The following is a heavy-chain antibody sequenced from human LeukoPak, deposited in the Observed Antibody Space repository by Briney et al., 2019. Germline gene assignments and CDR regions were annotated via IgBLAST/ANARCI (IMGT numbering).Heavy chain of an antibody. V-gene: IGHV3-30*02. D-gene: IGHD3-10*01. CDR2: IRYDGSNK. CDR1: GFTFSSYG. Sequence: GGSLRLSCAASGFTFSSYGVHWVRQAPGKGLEWVAFIRYDGSNKYYADSVKGRFTISRDNSKNTLYLQMNSLRAEDTAVYYCAKGDYGSGSYSLDYWGQGTLVTVSS. J-gene: IGHJ4*02. CDR3: AKGDYGSGSYSLDY.